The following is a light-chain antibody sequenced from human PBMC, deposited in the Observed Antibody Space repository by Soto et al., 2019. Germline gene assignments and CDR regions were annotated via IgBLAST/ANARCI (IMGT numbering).Light chain of an antibody. CDR2: AAS. J-gene: IGKJ3*01. CDR1: QGISSY. V-gene: IGKV1-9*01. CDR3: QQLNSYAFT. Sequence: DIQLTQSPSFLSASVGDRVTITCRASQGISSYLAWYQQKPGKAPKLLIYAASTLQSGVPSRFSGSGSGTEFTLTISSLQPEDFATYYCQQLNSYAFTFGPGTKADI.